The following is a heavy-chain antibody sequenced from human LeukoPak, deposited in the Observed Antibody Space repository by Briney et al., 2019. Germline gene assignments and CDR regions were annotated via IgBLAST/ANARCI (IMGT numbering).Heavy chain of an antibody. D-gene: IGHD4-17*01. CDR1: GGSLSSGDYY. V-gene: IGHV4-30-4*01. CDR2: IYYSGST. J-gene: IGHJ4*02. CDR3: ARGAPHGDMEHHFDY. Sequence: PSETLSLTCTVSGGSLSSGDYYWSWIRQPPGKGLEWIGYIYYSGSTYYNPSLKSRVTISVDTSKNQFSLKLSSVTAADTAVYYCARGAPHGDMEHHFDYWGQGTLVTVSS.